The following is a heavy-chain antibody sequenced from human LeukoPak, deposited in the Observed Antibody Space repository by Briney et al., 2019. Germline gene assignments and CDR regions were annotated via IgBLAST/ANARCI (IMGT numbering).Heavy chain of an antibody. V-gene: IGHV1-2*02. J-gene: IGHJ4*02. CDR1: GYTFSGYY. CDR2: INPNSGGT. D-gene: IGHD3-3*01. CDR3: ARDPEYYDFWSGYPLNYFDY. Sequence: ASVKVSCKASGYTFSGYYMHWVRQAPGQGLEWMGWINPNSGGTNYAQKFQGRVTMTRDTSISTAYMELSRLRSDDTAVYYCARDPEYYDFWSGYPLNYFDYWGQGTLVTVSS.